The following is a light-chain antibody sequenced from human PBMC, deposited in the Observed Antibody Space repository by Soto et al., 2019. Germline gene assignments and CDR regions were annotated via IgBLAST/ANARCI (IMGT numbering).Light chain of an antibody. Sequence: EIVLTQSPGTLSLSPGERATLSCRASQSLTSSYLAWYQQKPGQAPRLLIYGASSRATGIPDRFSGSGSGTEFTLTISSLQSEDFAVYYCQQYNNWPPYTFGQGTKLEIK. CDR3: QQYNNWPPYT. CDR2: GAS. CDR1: QSLTSSY. J-gene: IGKJ2*01. V-gene: IGKV3-20*01.